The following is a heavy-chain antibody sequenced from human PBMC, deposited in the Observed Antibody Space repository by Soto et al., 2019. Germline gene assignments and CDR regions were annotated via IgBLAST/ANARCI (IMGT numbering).Heavy chain of an antibody. CDR2: ISAYNGNT. J-gene: IGHJ6*02. CDR1: GYTFTSYG. D-gene: IGHD3-10*01. Sequence: GTSVKVSCTASGYTFTSYGISWVRQAPGQGLEWMGRISAYNGNTNYAQKLQGRVTMTRDTSTSTVYMELSSLRSEDTAVYYCARDNRSYFVYYYGMDVWGQGTTVTVSS. CDR3: ARDNRSYFVYYYGMDV. V-gene: IGHV1-18*01.